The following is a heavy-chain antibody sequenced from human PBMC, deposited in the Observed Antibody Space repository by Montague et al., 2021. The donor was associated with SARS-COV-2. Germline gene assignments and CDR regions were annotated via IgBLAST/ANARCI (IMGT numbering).Heavy chain of an antibody. CDR1: GGSISSGGYY. Sequence: TLSLTCTVSGGSISSGGYYWSWIRQHPGKGLEWIGYIYYSGSTYYNPSLKSRVTISVDTSKNQFSLKMSSATAADTAVYYCARSPEPMIILIITSLNWYFDLWDRGTLVTVSS. V-gene: IGHV4-31*03. J-gene: IGHJ2*01. D-gene: IGHD3-22*01. CDR2: IYYSGST. CDR3: ARSPEPMIILIITSLNWYFDL.